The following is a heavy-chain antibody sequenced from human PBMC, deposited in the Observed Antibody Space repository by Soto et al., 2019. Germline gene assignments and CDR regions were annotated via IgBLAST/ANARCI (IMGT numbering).Heavy chain of an antibody. CDR2: IRDRAYNYAT. V-gene: IGHV3-73*01. J-gene: IGHJ4*02. CDR3: TRLISAAQDY. Sequence: WRSLTLSCVVAGVVCKDSSIHRVRQASGKGLEWVGRIRDRAYNYATAYTASVKGRFTISRDDSTNTAYLQMNSLRTEDTAIYYCTRLISAAQDYWGQGTLVTVSS. D-gene: IGHD3-10*01. CDR1: GVVCKDSS.